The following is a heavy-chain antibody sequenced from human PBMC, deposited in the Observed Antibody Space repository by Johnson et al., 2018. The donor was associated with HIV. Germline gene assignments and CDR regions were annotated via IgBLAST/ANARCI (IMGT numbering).Heavy chain of an antibody. CDR2: IKSKTDGGTT. J-gene: IGHJ3*02. Sequence: MLLVESGGGLVKPGGSLRLSCAASGFTFSNAWMSWVRQAPGKGLEWVGRIKSKTDGGTTDYAAPVKGRFTISRDDSKNTLYLQMNSLRAEDTAVYYCASWGVGSSWNHDAFDIWGQGTMVTVSS. CDR1: GFTFSNAW. V-gene: IGHV3-15*01. CDR3: ASWGVGSSWNHDAFDI. D-gene: IGHD6-13*01.